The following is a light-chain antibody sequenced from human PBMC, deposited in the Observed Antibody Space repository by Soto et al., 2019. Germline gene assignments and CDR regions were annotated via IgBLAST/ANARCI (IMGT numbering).Light chain of an antibody. J-gene: IGKJ1*01. CDR3: QQYYSTAWT. CDR1: QSVLYSSDNNNY. Sequence: DIVMTQSPDSLAVSLGERATINCKSSQSVLYSSDNNNYFAWYQQKPRQPPMLLIYWASTRESVVPDRFSGSGSGTDLTRTISSLQAADVAVYYCQQYYSTAWTFGQGNKVPIK. V-gene: IGKV4-1*01. CDR2: WAS.